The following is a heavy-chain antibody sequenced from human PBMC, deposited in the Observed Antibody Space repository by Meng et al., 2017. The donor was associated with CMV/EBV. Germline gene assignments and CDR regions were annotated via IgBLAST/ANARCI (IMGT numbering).Heavy chain of an antibody. CDR2: INSDGSRT. J-gene: IGHJ6*02. Sequence: GESLKISCAGLGFTFSRYWMHWVRQAPGKGLVWVSRINSDGSRTRDADSVKGRFTISRDNAKNTLYLQMNSLRAEDTAVYYCAKDLDFWSGYYYYYGMDVWGQGTTVTVSS. D-gene: IGHD3-3*01. V-gene: IGHV3-74*01. CDR1: GFTFSRYW. CDR3: AKDLDFWSGYYYYYGMDV.